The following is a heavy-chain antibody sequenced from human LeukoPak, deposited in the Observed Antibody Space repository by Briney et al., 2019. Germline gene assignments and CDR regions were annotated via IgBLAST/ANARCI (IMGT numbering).Heavy chain of an antibody. CDR1: GGSISSSSYY. D-gene: IGHD5-18*01. CDR2: IYYSGST. V-gene: IGHV4-39*07. Sequence: SETLSLTCTVSGGSISSSSYYWGWIRQPPGKGLEWIGSIYYSGSTYYNPSLKSRVTISVDTSKNQFSLKLSSVTAADTAVYYCARVYSYGQLQHWGQGTLVTVSS. J-gene: IGHJ1*01. CDR3: ARVYSYGQLQH.